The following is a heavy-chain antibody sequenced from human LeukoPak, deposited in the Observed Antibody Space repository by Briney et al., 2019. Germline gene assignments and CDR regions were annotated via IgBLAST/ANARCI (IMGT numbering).Heavy chain of an antibody. J-gene: IGHJ4*02. CDR1: GFTLRRYG. V-gene: IGHV3-33*06. CDR2: IWYDGSNK. D-gene: IGHD3-22*01. CDR3: AKQYYYDSSGYFDY. Sequence: GSLRLSFSGAGFTLRRYGMPWVRQAPGKGPEWVGVIWYDGSNKYYADSVKGRFTISRDNSKNTLYLQMNSLRAEDTAVYYCAKQYYYDSSGYFDYWGQGTLVTVSS.